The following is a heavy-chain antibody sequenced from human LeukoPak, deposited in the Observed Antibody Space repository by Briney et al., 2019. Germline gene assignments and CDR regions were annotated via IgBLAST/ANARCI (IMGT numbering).Heavy chain of an antibody. J-gene: IGHJ4*02. CDR1: GFAFSSFS. D-gene: IGHD3-10*01. V-gene: IGHV3-23*01. Sequence: GGSLRLSCAASGFAFSSFSMCWVRQTPGKGREWVSVIAGSGDSTSYADSVKGRFTISRDNSKNTVYLQMNSLTAEDTAIYYCVKVVRDYIDYWGQGTLVTVSS. CDR2: IAGSGDST. CDR3: VKVVRDYIDY.